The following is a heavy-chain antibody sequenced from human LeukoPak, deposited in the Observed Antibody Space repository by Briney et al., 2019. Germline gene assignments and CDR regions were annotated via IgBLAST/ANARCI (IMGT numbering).Heavy chain of an antibody. CDR3: ARGPSFVVAATKYYFDY. CDR2: IIPIFGTA. Sequence: SVKVSCKASGGTFSSYAISWVRQAPGRGLEWMGGIIPIFGTANYAQKFQGRVTITADESTSTAYMELSSLRSEDTAVYYCARGPSFVVAATKYYFDYWGQGTLVTVSS. V-gene: IGHV1-69*01. CDR1: GGTFSSYA. J-gene: IGHJ4*02. D-gene: IGHD2-15*01.